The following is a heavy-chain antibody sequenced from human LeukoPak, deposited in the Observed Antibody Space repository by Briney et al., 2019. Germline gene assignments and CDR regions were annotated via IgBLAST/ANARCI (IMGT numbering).Heavy chain of an antibody. Sequence: SGTLSLTCAVSGGSISSSNWWSWVRQPPGKGLEWIGSIYYSGSTYYNPSLKSRVTISVDTSKNQFSLKLSSVTAADTAVYYCARAPRYYGSGSYLPDYWGQGTLVTVSS. CDR2: IYYSGST. CDR1: GGSISSSNW. J-gene: IGHJ4*02. V-gene: IGHV4-4*02. CDR3: ARAPRYYGSGSYLPDY. D-gene: IGHD3-10*01.